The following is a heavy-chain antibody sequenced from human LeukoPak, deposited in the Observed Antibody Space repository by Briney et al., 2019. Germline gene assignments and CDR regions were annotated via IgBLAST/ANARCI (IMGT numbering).Heavy chain of an antibody. V-gene: IGHV4-4*07. D-gene: IGHD1-26*01. CDR1: GGSISSYY. CDR3: AGVEWELRHWFDP. Sequence: SETLSLTCTVSGGSISSYYWSWIRQPAGKGLEWIGRIYTSGSTNYNPSLKSRVTISLDTPKNQFSLKLRSVTAADTAVYYCAGVEWELRHWFDPWGQGTLVTVSS. CDR2: IYTSGST. J-gene: IGHJ5*02.